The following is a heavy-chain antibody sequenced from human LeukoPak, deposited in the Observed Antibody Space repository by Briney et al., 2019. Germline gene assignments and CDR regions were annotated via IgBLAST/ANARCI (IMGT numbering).Heavy chain of an antibody. V-gene: IGHV4-4*02. CDR3: ARDGGGNDC. CDR2: VYHSGSA. CDR1: GDSISSINW. Sequence: SGTLSLTCTVSGDSISSINWWSWVRLPPGKGLEWIGQVYHSGSANYNPSLKSRLTISVDKSNNQFSLKMKFVTAADTAVYYCARDGGGNDCWGQGILVTVSS. D-gene: IGHD4-23*01. J-gene: IGHJ4*02.